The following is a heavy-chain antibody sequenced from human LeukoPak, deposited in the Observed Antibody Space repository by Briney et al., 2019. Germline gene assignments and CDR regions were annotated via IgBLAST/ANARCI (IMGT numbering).Heavy chain of an antibody. CDR3: ARGGDILTGYSDY. D-gene: IGHD3-9*01. CDR1: GYTFTSYD. V-gene: IGHV1-8*01. CDR2: MNPNSGNT. J-gene: IGHJ4*02. Sequence: ASVKVSCKASGYTFTSYDINWVRQATGQGLEWMGWMNPNSGNTGYAQKFQGRVTMTRDTSISTAYTELSSLRSEDTAVYYCARGGDILTGYSDYWGQGTLVTVSS.